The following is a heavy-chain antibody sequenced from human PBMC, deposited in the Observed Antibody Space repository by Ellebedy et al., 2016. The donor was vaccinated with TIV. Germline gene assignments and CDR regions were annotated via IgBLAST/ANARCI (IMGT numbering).Heavy chain of an antibody. D-gene: IGHD6-19*01. Sequence: GESLKISCAASGFTFSSYAMSWVRQAPGKGLEWVSAISGSGDSPHYADSVKGRFTISRDTSKNTLYLKMNSLSTEDTAVYYGAKDRFSSAWYGGYFDYWGQGTLVTGSS. V-gene: IGHV3-23*01. CDR2: ISGSGDSP. CDR1: GFTFSSYA. CDR3: AKDRFSSAWYGGYFDY. J-gene: IGHJ4*02.